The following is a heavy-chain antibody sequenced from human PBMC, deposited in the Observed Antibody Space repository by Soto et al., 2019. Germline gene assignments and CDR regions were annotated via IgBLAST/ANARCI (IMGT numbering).Heavy chain of an antibody. V-gene: IGHV4-39*01. Sequence: SETLSLTCTVAGGNITSSSYYWGWKRQPPGKGLEWIGSIYYSGSTYYNPSLKSRVTISVDTSKNQFSLKLSSVTAADTAVYYCATQEVGGSYVYTFDPWGQGTLVTVSS. D-gene: IGHD1-26*01. CDR3: ATQEVGGSYVYTFDP. CDR1: GGNITSSSYY. CDR2: IYYSGST. J-gene: IGHJ5*02.